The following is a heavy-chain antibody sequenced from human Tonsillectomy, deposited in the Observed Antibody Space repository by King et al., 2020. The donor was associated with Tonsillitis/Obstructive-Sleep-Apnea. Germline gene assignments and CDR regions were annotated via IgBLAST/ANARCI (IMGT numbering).Heavy chain of an antibody. D-gene: IGHD3-10*01. CDR2: TYYSGSN. V-gene: IGHV4-59*08. CDR3: ARLRGEMFDP. CDR1: GGSISSYY. J-gene: IGHJ5*02. Sequence: VQLQESGPGLVKPSETLSLTCTVSGGSISSYYWSWIRQPPGKGLEWIGYTYYSGSNNYNPTLKSRVTISVDTSKNQFSLKLSSVTAADTAVYYCARLRGEMFDPWGQGTLVTVSS.